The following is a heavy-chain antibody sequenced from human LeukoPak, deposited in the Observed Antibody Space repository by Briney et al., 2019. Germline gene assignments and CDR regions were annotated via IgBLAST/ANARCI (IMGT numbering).Heavy chain of an antibody. V-gene: IGHV3-21*01. J-gene: IGHJ4*02. CDR2: ISSSSSYI. D-gene: IGHD3-22*01. Sequence: PGGSLRLSCAASGFTCSSYSMNWVRQAPGKGLEWVSSISSSSSYIYYADSVKGRFTISRDNAKNSLYLQMNSLRAEDTAVYYCAREEVVGYYYDSSGYYDYWGQGTLVTVSS. CDR3: AREEVVGYYYDSSGYYDY. CDR1: GFTCSSYS.